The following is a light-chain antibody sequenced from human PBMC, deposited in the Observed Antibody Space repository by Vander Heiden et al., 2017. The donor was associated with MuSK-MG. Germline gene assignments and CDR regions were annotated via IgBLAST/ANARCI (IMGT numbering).Light chain of an antibody. CDR3: QVWDSSSDHSVV. CDR1: NIGSKS. CDR2: YDS. Sequence: SYVLTQPPSASVAPGKTARITCGGNNIGSKSVHWYQQKPGQAPVLVIYYDSDRPSGIPERFSGSNSGNTATLTISRVEAGDEADYYCQVWDSSSDHSVVFGGGTKLTVL. J-gene: IGLJ2*01. V-gene: IGLV3-21*04.